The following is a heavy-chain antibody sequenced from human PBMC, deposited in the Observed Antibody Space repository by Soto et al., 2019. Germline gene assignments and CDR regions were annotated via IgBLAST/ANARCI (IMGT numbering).Heavy chain of an antibody. CDR3: ARSVFP. Sequence: PLETLCLTCTVSGGSIGGGGDYWNWIRQHPGKGLEWIGYIYYIGSTYYNPSLKSRVTISLDTSKNQFSLKLSSMTAADTAVYYCARSVFPWGQGTLVTVSS. CDR1: GGSIGGGGDY. CDR2: IYYIGST. J-gene: IGHJ5*02. V-gene: IGHV4-31*03.